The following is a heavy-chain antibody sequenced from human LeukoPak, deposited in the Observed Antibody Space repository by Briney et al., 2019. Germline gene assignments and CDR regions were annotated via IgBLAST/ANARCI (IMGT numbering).Heavy chain of an antibody. Sequence: SETLSLTYTVSGSSINNNFWTWLRQPPGKGLEWLGYIYSSGSANYNPSIKSRVIISGDTSKNQISLKLTSVTAADTAVYFCARHRDYYDTWGRGTLVTVSS. CDR3: ARHRDYYDT. CDR2: IYSSGSA. V-gene: IGHV4-59*08. D-gene: IGHD3-22*01. CDR1: GSSINNNF. J-gene: IGHJ4*01.